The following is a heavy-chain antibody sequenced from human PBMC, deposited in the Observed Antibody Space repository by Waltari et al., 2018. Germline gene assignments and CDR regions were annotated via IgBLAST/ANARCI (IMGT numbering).Heavy chain of an antibody. D-gene: IGHD6-13*01. CDR2: INWNGGST. Sequence: VRQAPGKGLEWVSGINWNGGSTGYADSVKGRFTISRDNAKNSLYLQMNSLRAEDTALYYCAREDGRSSSWYSPNYYYMDVWGKGTTVTVSS. V-gene: IGHV3-20*03. CDR3: AREDGRSSSWYSPNYYYMDV. J-gene: IGHJ6*03.